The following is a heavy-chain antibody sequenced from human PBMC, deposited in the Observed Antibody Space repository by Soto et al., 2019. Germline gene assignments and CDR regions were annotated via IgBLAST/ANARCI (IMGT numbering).Heavy chain of an antibody. D-gene: IGHD6-19*01. V-gene: IGHV3-53*01. CDR3: ARGQRIASRIAVAGMDYCMDV. Sequence: EVQLVESGGGLIQPGGSLRLSCAASGFTVSSNYMSWVRQAPGKGLEWVSVIYSGGSTYYADAVKDRFTISRDNSKNTLYLQMNSLRAEDTAVYYCARGQRIASRIAVAGMDYCMDVWGQGTTVTVSS. J-gene: IGHJ6*02. CDR1: GFTVSSNY. CDR2: IYSGGST.